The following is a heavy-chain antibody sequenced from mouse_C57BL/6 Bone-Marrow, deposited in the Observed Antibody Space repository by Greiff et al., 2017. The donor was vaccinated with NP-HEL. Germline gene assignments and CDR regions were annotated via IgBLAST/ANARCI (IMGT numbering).Heavy chain of an antibody. CDR1: GFTFSSYG. D-gene: IGHD2-1*01. Sequence: EVKLVESGGDLVKPGGSLKLSCAASGFTFSSYGMSWVRQTPDKRLEWVATISSGGSYTYYPDSVKGRFTISRDNAKNTLYLQMSSLKSEDTAMYYCARRGEIYYGNFRDAMDYWGQGTSVTVSS. J-gene: IGHJ4*01. V-gene: IGHV5-6*02. CDR2: ISSGGSYT. CDR3: ARRGEIYYGNFRDAMDY.